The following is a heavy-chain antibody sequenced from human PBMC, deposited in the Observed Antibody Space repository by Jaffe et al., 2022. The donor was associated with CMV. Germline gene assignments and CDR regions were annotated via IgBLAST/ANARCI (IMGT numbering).Heavy chain of an antibody. D-gene: IGHD3-10*02. J-gene: IGHJ6*03. V-gene: IGHV4-59*08. CDR3: ARRAENMFYNTYYYYYMDV. Sequence: QVQLQESGPGLVKPSETLSLTCTVSGGSISSYYWSWIRQPPGKGLEWIGYIYYSGSTNYNPSLKSRVTISVDTSKNQVSLKLSSVTAADTAVYYCARRAENMFYNTYYYYYMDVWGKGTTVTVSS. CDR2: IYYSGST. CDR1: GGSISSYY.